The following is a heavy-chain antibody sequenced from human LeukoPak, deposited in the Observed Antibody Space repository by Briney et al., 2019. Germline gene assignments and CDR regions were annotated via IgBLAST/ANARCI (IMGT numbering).Heavy chain of an antibody. CDR1: GGSISSSNW. J-gene: IGHJ6*02. CDR3: AGIAAAGTHYYGMDV. D-gene: IGHD6-13*01. V-gene: IGHV4-4*02. Sequence: SETLSLTCAVSGGSISSSNWWSWVRQPPGKGLEWIGEIYHSGSTNYNPSLKSRVTISVDKSKNQFSLKLSSVTAADTAVYYCAGIAAAGTHYYGMDVWGQGTTVTVSS. CDR2: IYHSGST.